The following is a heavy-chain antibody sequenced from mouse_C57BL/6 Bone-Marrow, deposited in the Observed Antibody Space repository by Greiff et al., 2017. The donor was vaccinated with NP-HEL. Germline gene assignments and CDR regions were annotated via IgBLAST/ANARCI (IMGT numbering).Heavy chain of an antibody. J-gene: IGHJ1*03. Sequence: EVQLVESGPGLVKPSQSLSLTCSVTGYSITSGYYWNWIRQFPGNKLEWMGYISYDGSNNYNPSLKNRIPITRDTSKNQFFLKLNSVTTEDTATYYCARGGYRNYSNYGYFDVWGTGTTVTVSS. CDR3: ARGGYRNYSNYGYFDV. D-gene: IGHD2-5*01. CDR1: GYSITSGYY. V-gene: IGHV3-6*01. CDR2: ISYDGSN.